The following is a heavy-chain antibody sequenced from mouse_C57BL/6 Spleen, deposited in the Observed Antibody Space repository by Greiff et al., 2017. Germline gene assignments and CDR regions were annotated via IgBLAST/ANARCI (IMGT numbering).Heavy chain of an antibody. CDR1: GYTFTSYW. CDR2: IDPNSGGT. Sequence: QVQLKQPGAELVKPGASVKLSCKASGYTFTSYWMHWVKQRPGRGLEWIGRIDPNSGGTKYNEKFKSKATLTVDEPSSTAYMQLSSLTSEDSAVYYCSSSGVLRYWFAYWGQGTLVTVSA. V-gene: IGHV1-72*01. J-gene: IGHJ3*01. CDR3: SSSGVLRYWFAY. D-gene: IGHD1-1*01.